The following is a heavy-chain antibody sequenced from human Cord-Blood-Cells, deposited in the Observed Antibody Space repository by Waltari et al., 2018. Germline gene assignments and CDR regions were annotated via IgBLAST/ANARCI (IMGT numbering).Heavy chain of an antibody. J-gene: IGHJ6*03. D-gene: IGHD2-8*01. CDR3: AREGRCTNGVCYTNYYYYYMDV. CDR1: GFTFSSSW. CDR2: IKQDGSEK. V-gene: IGHV3-7*01. Sequence: EVQLVESGGGLVQPGGSLRLSCAASGFTFSSSWMSWVRKAPGKGLEWVANIKQDGSEKYYVDSGKGRFTISRDNAKNSLYLQMNSLRAEDTAVYYCAREGRCTNGVCYTNYYYYYMDVWGKGTTVTVSS.